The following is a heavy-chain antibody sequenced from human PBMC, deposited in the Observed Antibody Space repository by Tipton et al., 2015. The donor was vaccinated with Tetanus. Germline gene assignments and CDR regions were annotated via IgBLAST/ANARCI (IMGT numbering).Heavy chain of an antibody. Sequence: LRLSCAISGDSVSSNSAAWNWIRQSPSRGLEWLGRTYYRSKWYNDYAVSVKSRITINPGTSKNQFSLQLNSVTPEDTAVYYCARDRQQLVRDGGYAFDIWGQGTMVTVSS. J-gene: IGHJ3*02. CDR1: GDSVSSNSAA. CDR3: ARDRQQLVRDGGYAFDI. CDR2: TYYRSKWYN. V-gene: IGHV6-1*01. D-gene: IGHD6-13*01.